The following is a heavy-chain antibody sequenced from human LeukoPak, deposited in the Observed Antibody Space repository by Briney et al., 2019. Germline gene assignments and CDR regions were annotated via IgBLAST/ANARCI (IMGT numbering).Heavy chain of an antibody. Sequence: RSGGSLRLSCAASGFTFSSYAMSWVRQAPGKGLEWVSAISGSGGSTYYADSVKGRFTISRDNSKNTLYLQMNSLRAEDTAVYYCEKAPTLRYFDPGNYWGQGTLVTVSS. V-gene: IGHV3-23*01. CDR2: ISGSGGST. J-gene: IGHJ4*02. D-gene: IGHD3-9*01. CDR3: EKAPTLRYFDPGNY. CDR1: GFTFSSYA.